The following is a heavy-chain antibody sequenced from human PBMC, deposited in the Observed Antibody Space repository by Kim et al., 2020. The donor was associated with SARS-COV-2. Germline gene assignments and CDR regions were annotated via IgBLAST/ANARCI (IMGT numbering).Heavy chain of an antibody. J-gene: IGHJ6*02. Sequence: SETLSLTCTVSGGSISSGGYYWSWIRQHPGKGLEWIGYIYYSGSTYYNPSLKSRVTLSVDTSKNQFSLKLSSVTAADTAVYYCARGFSGHWGYYYYGMDVWGQGTTVTVSS. CDR1: GGSISSGGYY. CDR3: ARGFSGHWGYYYYGMDV. V-gene: IGHV4-31*03. CDR2: IYYSGST. D-gene: IGHD3-22*01.